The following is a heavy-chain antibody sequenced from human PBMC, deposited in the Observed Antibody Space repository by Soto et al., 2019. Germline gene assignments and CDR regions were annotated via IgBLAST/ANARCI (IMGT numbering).Heavy chain of an antibody. V-gene: IGHV4-34*01. CDR2: INHSGST. CDR1: GGSFSGYY. D-gene: IGHD6-6*01. J-gene: IGHJ3*02. CDR3: ARAGLSIAAQSAFDI. Sequence: ASEPLSHTYAVYGGSFSGYYWSWLRQTPGKGLEWIGEINHSGSTNHNPSLKSRVTISVDTSKNQFSLKLSSVTAADTAVEYCARAGLSIAAQSAFDIWGQGTMVT.